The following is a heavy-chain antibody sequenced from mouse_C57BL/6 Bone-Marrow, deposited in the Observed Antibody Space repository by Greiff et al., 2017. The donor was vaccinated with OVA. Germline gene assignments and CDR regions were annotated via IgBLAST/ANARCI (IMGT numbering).Heavy chain of an antibody. CDR1: GYTFTSYW. V-gene: IGHV1-53*01. CDR2: INPSNGGT. J-gene: IGHJ4*01. Sequence: VQLQQPGTELVKPGASVKLSCKASGYTFTSYWMHWVKQRPGQGLEWIGNINPSNGGTNYNEKFKSKATLTVDKSSSTVYMQLSSLTSEDSAVYYCARWLPYYYAMDYWGQGTSVTVSS. D-gene: IGHD2-2*01. CDR3: ARWLPYYYAMDY.